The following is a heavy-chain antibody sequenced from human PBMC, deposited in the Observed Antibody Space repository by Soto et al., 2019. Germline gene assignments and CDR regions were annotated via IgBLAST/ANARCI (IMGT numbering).Heavy chain of an antibody. J-gene: IGHJ4*02. CDR2: ISSSSSYI. Sequence: PGGSLRLSCAASGFTFSSYSMNWVRQAPGKGLEWVSSISSSSSYIYYADSVKGRFTISRDNAKNSLYLQMNSLRAEDTAVYYCARISDVLLWFGELDYWGQGTLVTVSS. V-gene: IGHV3-21*01. D-gene: IGHD3-10*01. CDR3: ARISDVLLWFGELDY. CDR1: GFTFSSYS.